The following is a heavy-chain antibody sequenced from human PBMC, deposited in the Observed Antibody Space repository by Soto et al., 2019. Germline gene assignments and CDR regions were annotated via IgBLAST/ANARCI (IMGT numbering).Heavy chain of an antibody. CDR2: INLSGNT. CDR1: GESFSGYH. Sequence: SETLSLTCAVFGESFSGYHWTWIRQSTGKGLEWIGEINLSGNTNYNPSLKSRVTISIDTPKRQFSLKLTSVTAADTAIYYCARVLVTYGGIMVPYNWFDTWGQGNMVTVYS. J-gene: IGHJ5*02. V-gene: IGHV4-34*01. CDR3: ARVLVTYGGIMVPYNWFDT. D-gene: IGHD3-16*01.